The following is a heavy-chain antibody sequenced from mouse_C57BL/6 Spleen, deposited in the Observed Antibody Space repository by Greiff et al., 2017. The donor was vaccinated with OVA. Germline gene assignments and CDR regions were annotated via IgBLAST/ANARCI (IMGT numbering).Heavy chain of an antibody. CDR2: ISYDGST. V-gene: IGHV3-6*01. Sequence: EVQLQESGPGLVKPSQSLSLTCSVTGYSITSGYYWNWIRQFPGNILEWMGYISYDGSTNYNPSLKNRISITRDTSKNQCFLKLNSVTTEDTATYSCARDYYGSSPDDWGKGTTLTVSS. CDR1: GYSITSGYY. CDR3: ARDYYGSSPDD. D-gene: IGHD1-1*01. J-gene: IGHJ2*01.